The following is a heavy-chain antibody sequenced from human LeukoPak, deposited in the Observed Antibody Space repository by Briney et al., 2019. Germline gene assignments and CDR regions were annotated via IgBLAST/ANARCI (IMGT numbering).Heavy chain of an antibody. V-gene: IGHV4-59*12. CDR3: ARDYLGAGTVGATSGY. CDR1: GGSISSYY. D-gene: IGHD1-26*01. Sequence: SETLSLTCTVSGGSISSYYWSWIRQPPGEGLEWIGYIYYSGSTNYNPSLKSRVTISVDTSKNQFSLKLSSVTAADTAVYYCARDYLGAGTVGATSGYWGQGTLVTVSS. CDR2: IYYSGST. J-gene: IGHJ4*02.